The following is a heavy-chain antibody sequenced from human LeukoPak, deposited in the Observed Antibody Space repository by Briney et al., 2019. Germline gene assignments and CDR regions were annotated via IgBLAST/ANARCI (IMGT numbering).Heavy chain of an antibody. CDR1: GFTFSSYS. J-gene: IGHJ4*02. V-gene: IGHV3-21*01. CDR2: ISSSSSYI. D-gene: IGHD6-13*01. Sequence: GGSLRLSCAASGFTFSSYSMNWVRQAPGKGLEWVSSISSSSSYIYYADSVKGRFTISRDNAKNSLYLQMNSLRAEDTAVYYCARGERTSSRSWLDYWGQENPGHRLL. CDR3: ARGERTSSRSWLDY.